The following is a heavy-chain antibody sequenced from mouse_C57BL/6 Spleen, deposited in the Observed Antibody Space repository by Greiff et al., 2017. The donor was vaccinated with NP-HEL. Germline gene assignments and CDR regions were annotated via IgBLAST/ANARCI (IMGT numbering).Heavy chain of an antibody. CDR2: INPNNGGT. CDR1: GYTFTDYY. D-gene: IGHD2-1*01. J-gene: IGHJ4*01. V-gene: IGHV1-26*01. Sequence: EVQLQQSGPELVKPGASVKISCKASGYTFTDYYMNWVKQSHGKSLEWIGDINPNNGGTSYNQKFKGKATLTVDKSSSTAYMALRSLTSEDSAVYYCARIDGNYAMDYWGQGTSVTVSS. CDR3: ARIDGNYAMDY.